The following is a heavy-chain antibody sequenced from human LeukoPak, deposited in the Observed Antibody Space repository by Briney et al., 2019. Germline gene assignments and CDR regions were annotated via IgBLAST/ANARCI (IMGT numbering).Heavy chain of an antibody. CDR1: GYTFTGYY. J-gene: IGHJ4*02. V-gene: IGHV1-2*02. D-gene: IGHD5-18*01. CDR2: INPNSGGT. CDR3: AREGGGYNYAFRY. Sequence: ASVKVSCKASGYTFTGYYMHWVRQAPGQGLEWMGWINPNSGGTSYTQKFQGRVTVTRDTSISTAYVELSRLRSDDTAVYYCAREGGGYNYAFRYWGQGTLVTVSS.